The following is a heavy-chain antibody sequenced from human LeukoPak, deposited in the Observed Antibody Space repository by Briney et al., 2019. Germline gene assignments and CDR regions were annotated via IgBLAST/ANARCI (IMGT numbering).Heavy chain of an antibody. CDR2: MSYDGNNK. CDR3: AKNWGSGWFFEY. D-gene: IGHD6-19*01. J-gene: IGHJ4*02. Sequence: GGSLRLSCAASGFTFSSYGRHWVRQAPGKGLEWVAVMSYDGNNKYYAGSVKGRFTISRDNSKNTLYLQMNSLRAEDTAVYYCAKNWGSGWFFEYWGQGTLATVSS. CDR1: GFTFSSYG. V-gene: IGHV3-30*18.